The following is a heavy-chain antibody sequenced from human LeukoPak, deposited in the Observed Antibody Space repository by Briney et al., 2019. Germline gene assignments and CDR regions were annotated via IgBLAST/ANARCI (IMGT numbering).Heavy chain of an antibody. V-gene: IGHV3-21*01. D-gene: IGHD6-13*01. CDR2: ISSSSSYI. J-gene: IGHJ4*02. Sequence: GGSLRLSCAASGFTFSSYSMNWVRQAPGKGLEWVSSISSSSSYIYYVDSVKGRFTISRDNAKNSLYLQMNSLRAEDTAVYYCARESFGDSSSWYEVDYWGQGTLVTVSS. CDR3: ARESFGDSSSWYEVDY. CDR1: GFTFSSYS.